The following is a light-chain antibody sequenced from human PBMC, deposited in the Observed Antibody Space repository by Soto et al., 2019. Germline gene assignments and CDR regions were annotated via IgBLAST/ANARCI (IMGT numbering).Light chain of an antibody. V-gene: IGLV6-57*04. CDR2: EDN. Sequence: NFMLTQPHSVSESPGKTVTISCTRSSGSIASNYLQWYQQRPGSAPTTVIYEDNQRPSGVPDRFSGSIDSSSNSASLTISGLKTEDEADYYCQSYDSSTVVFGGGTKVTVL. CDR1: SGSIASNY. J-gene: IGLJ2*01. CDR3: QSYDSSTVV.